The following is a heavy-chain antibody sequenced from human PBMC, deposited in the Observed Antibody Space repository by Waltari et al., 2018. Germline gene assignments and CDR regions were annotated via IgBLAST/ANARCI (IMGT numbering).Heavy chain of an antibody. CDR1: GYPFTGHY. V-gene: IGHV1-2*02. CDR3: ARDIITMIAG. Sequence: QVPLVQSGAEVQTPGASVKVSCQASGYPFTGHYMIWVRQAPGQGLEWMGWINPNSGGTNYAQKFQGRVTMTRDTSISTAYMELSRLRSDDTAVYYCARDIITMIAGWGQGTMVTVSS. J-gene: IGHJ3*01. CDR2: INPNSGGT. D-gene: IGHD3-22*01.